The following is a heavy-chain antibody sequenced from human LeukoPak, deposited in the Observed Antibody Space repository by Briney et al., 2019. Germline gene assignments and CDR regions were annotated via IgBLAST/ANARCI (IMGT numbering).Heavy chain of an antibody. CDR3: ATLTHNALPYYFDY. Sequence: GGPLRLSCAASGFTFSSYAMSWVRQAPGKGLEWVSAISGSGGSTYYADSVKGRFTISRDNSKNTLYLQMNSLRAEDTAVYYCATLTHNALPYYFDYWGQGTLVTVSS. CDR1: GFTFSSYA. D-gene: IGHD1-1*01. J-gene: IGHJ4*02. CDR2: ISGSGGST. V-gene: IGHV3-23*01.